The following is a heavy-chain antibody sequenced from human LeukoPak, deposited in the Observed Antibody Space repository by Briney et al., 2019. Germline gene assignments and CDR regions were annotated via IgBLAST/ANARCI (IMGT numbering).Heavy chain of an antibody. V-gene: IGHV4-59*01. D-gene: IGHD2-2*01. Sequence: SETLSLTCTVSGGSISSYYWSWIRQPPGKGLEWIGYIYYSGSTNYNPSLKSRVTISVDTSKNQFSLKLSSVTAADTAVYYCARVLVPAAMDYYYCYYMDVWGKGTTVTVSS. CDR1: GGSISSYY. J-gene: IGHJ6*03. CDR2: IYYSGST. CDR3: ARVLVPAAMDYYYCYYMDV.